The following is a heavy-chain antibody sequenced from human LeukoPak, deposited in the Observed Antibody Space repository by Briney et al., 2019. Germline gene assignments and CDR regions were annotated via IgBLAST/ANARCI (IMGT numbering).Heavy chain of an antibody. D-gene: IGHD4-17*01. J-gene: IGHJ4*02. CDR1: GFSLSTSGVG. CDR3: AHPENPYGDFGYFDY. Sequence: ESGPTLVNPTQTLTLTCTFSGFSLSTSGVGVGWIRQPPGKALEWLALIYWDDDKRYSPSLRSKLTITKDTSKNQVVLTMTDMDPVDTATYYCAHPENPYGDFGYFDYWGQGTLVTVPS. V-gene: IGHV2-5*02. CDR2: IYWDDDK.